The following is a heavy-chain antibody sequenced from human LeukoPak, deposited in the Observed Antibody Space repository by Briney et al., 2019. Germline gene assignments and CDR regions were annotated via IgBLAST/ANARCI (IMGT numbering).Heavy chain of an antibody. Sequence: ASVNVSCKASGYTFTSYGISWVRQAPGQGLERMGWISAYNGNTNYAQKLQGRVAMTTDTSTSTAYMELRSLRSDDTAVYYCARTFAYCGGDCYFYYWGQGTLVTVSS. V-gene: IGHV1-18*01. CDR3: ARTFAYCGGDCYFYY. CDR1: GYTFTSYG. J-gene: IGHJ4*02. D-gene: IGHD2-21*02. CDR2: ISAYNGNT.